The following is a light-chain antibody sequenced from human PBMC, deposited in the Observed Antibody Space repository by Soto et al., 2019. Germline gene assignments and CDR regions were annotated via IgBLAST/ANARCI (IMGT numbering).Light chain of an antibody. CDR1: QGISSW. Sequence: DIQMTQSPSSVSSSVGDRFTITCRASQGISSWLAWYQQKPGKAPKLLISVASTLQGGVPSRFSGSGSGTDFSLTISSLQPEDVATYYCQYLNSFPLTFGGGTKVDIK. J-gene: IGKJ4*01. V-gene: IGKV1-12*01. CDR3: QYLNSFPLT. CDR2: VAS.